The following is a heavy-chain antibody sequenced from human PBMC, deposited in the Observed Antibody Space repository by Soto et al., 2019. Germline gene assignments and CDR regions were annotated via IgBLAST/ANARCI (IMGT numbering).Heavy chain of an antibody. V-gene: IGHV3-21*06. J-gene: IGHJ4*02. D-gene: IGHD3-10*01. CDR3: ARVSTMGWD. Sequence: EVQLVESGGGLVKPGGSLRLSCAASGFTFSSSTMNWVRQAPGKGLEWVSSISSSSRYIYYADSVKGRFTISRDNANNSLYLQMNSMRAEDTAVYYCARVSTMGWDWGQGTLVTVSS. CDR1: GFTFSSST. CDR2: ISSSSRYI.